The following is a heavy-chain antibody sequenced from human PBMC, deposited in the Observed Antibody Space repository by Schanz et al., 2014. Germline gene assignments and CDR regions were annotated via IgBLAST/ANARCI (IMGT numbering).Heavy chain of an antibody. Sequence: QVQLQESGPGLVKPSETLSLTCIVSGGSISSYYWSWIRQPPGKGLEWIGYIYYSGDTNYNPSLKSRVTISVDTSKNQFSLNLISVTAADTAVYYCARQGIGYQHGRYYYYMDVWGRGTTVTVSS. CDR3: ARQGIGYQHGRYYYYMDV. J-gene: IGHJ6*03. CDR1: GGSISSYY. V-gene: IGHV4-59*01. D-gene: IGHD2-2*01. CDR2: IYYSGDT.